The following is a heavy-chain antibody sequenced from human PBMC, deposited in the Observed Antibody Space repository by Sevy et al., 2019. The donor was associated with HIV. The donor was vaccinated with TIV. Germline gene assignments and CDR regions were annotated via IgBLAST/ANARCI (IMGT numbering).Heavy chain of an antibody. CDR2: ISGSGGST. Sequence: GGSLRLSCAASGFTFSSYAMSWVRQAPGKGLEWVSAISGSGGSTYYADSVKGRFTNSRDNSKHTLYLQMNSLRAEDTAVYYCARIQSIVVVPAAPMAHWGQGTLVTVSS. J-gene: IGHJ4*02. CDR1: GFTFSSYA. CDR3: ARIQSIVVVPAAPMAH. V-gene: IGHV3-23*01. D-gene: IGHD2-2*01.